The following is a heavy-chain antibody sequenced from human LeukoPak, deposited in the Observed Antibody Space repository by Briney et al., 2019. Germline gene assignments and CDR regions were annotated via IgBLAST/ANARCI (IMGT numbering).Heavy chain of an antibody. J-gene: IGHJ3*02. CDR3: ATSGSYYGGAFDI. CDR2: VDPEDGET. Sequence: ASVKISXKVSGYTFTDYYMHWVHQAPGKGLEWMGLVDPEDGETIYAEKFQGRVTITADTSTDIAYMELSSLRSEDTAVYYCATSGSYYGGAFDIWGQGTMVTVSS. V-gene: IGHV1-69-2*01. D-gene: IGHD1-26*01. CDR1: GYTFTDYY.